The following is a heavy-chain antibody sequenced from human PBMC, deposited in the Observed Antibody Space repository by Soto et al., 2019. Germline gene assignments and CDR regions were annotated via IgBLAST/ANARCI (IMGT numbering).Heavy chain of an antibody. J-gene: IGHJ6*03. CDR3: ARERRYYGSGSEGYYYMDV. D-gene: IGHD3-10*01. V-gene: IGHV3-7*01. Sequence: GGSLRLSCAASGFTFSSFRMSWVRQAPGKGLEWVANIKQDGGEKYYVDSVKGRFTISRDNAKNSLFLQMNSLRAEDTAVYYCARERRYYGSGSEGYYYMDVWGKGTTVTVSS. CDR1: GFTFSSFR. CDR2: IKQDGGEK.